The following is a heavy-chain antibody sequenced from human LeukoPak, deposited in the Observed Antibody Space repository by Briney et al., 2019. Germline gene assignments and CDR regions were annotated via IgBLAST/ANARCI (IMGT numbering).Heavy chain of an antibody. CDR1: GFTFSSYW. J-gene: IGHJ6*02. Sequence: GGSLRLSCAASGFTFSSYWMHWIRQAPGKGLVWVSRINSDGSSTTYADSVKGRFTISRDNAKNTLYLQMNSLRAEDTAVYFCARDYGRSRDYGMDVWGQGATVTVSS. V-gene: IGHV3-74*01. CDR2: INSDGSST. D-gene: IGHD3-10*01. CDR3: ARDYGRSRDYGMDV.